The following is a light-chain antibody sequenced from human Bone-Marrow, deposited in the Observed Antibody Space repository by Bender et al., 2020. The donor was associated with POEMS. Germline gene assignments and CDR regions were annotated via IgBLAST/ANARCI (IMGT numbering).Light chain of an antibody. CDR2: EVT. Sequence: QSALTQPPSASGSPGQSVTISCTGSSTDVGSYNLVSWYQRHPGKAPKLLIYEVTKRPSGVSNRFFGSKSGNTASLIISGLQADDEADYYCWSYAGISTSVFGTGTKLTVL. J-gene: IGLJ1*01. CDR1: STDVGSYNL. V-gene: IGLV2-23*02. CDR3: WSYAGISTSV.